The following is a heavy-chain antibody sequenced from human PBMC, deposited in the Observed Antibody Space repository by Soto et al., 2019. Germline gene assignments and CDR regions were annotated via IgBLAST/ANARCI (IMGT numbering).Heavy chain of an antibody. V-gene: IGHV3-30-3*01. Sequence: QVQLVESGGGVVQPGSSLRLSCSASGFNFGHYAMHWVRQAPGKGLEWVAALSFDRSNEYYADSLRGRFTISRDNSKNTLYLQMNSLRAEDTAVYYCARVEYSFGTPFLDYWGQGTLVTVSS. J-gene: IGHJ4*02. D-gene: IGHD3-16*01. CDR2: LSFDRSNE. CDR1: GFNFGHYA. CDR3: ARVEYSFGTPFLDY.